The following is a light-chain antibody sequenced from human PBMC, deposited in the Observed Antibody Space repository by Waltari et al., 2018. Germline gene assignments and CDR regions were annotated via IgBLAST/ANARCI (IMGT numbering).Light chain of an antibody. CDR1: HFVSSTY. Sequence: EIVLTQSPGTLSLSPGDRATLSCRASHFVSSTYLAWYQQKPGQTPRLLIYDASARATGIADRFSGSGSGTDFTLTISRLEPEDFAVYYCQQYGNSPLTFGGGTKVE. V-gene: IGKV3-20*01. CDR3: QQYGNSPLT. CDR2: DAS. J-gene: IGKJ4*01.